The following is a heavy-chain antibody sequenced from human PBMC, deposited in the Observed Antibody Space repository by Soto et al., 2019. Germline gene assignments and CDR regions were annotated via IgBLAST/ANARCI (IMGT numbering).Heavy chain of an antibody. CDR3: ARLEGLATISYYFDF. J-gene: IGHJ4*02. CDR1: GGSFNGYY. D-gene: IGHD3-9*01. Sequence: SETLSLTCAVYGGSFNGYYWSWIRQPPGKGLEWIGEINHSGSTNYNPSLKTRVTISLDKSKSQFSLKLISVTAADSAVYYCARLEGLATISYYFDFWGPGALVTVSS. CDR2: INHSGST. V-gene: IGHV4-34*01.